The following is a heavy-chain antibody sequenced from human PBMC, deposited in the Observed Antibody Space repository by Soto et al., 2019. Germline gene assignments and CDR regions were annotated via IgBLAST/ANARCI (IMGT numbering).Heavy chain of an antibody. V-gene: IGHV1-69*12. J-gene: IGHJ6*02. CDR2: IIPIFGTA. Sequence: QVQLVQSGAEVKKPGSSVKVSCKASGGTFSSYAISWVRQAPGQGLEWMGGIIPIFGTANYAQKFQGRVPITAAEXTXXAYMELSSLRSEDTAVYYCAREGGSGNYRDYAMDVWGQWTTVTVSS. CDR1: GGTFSSYA. CDR3: AREGGSGNYRDYAMDV. D-gene: IGHD3-10*01.